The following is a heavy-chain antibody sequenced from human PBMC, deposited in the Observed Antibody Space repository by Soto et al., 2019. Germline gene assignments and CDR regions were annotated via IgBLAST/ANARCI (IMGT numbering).Heavy chain of an antibody. CDR3: ARDRDNSNWPNFDS. V-gene: IGHV1-69*04. D-gene: IGHD6-13*01. CDR2: VLPFLDIT. J-gene: IGHJ4*02. Sequence: QVQLVQSGSEVKKPGSSVRVSCKTSVGTFSIYTISWVRQAPGQGLEWMGRVLPFLDITSYSQSFQGRVTITADRSTTTAYMELSSLRSEDTAVYYCARDRDNSNWPNFDSWGQGTLVTVSS. CDR1: VGTFSIYT.